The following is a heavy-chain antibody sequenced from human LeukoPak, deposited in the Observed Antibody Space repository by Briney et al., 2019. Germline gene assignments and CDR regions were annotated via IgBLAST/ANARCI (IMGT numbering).Heavy chain of an antibody. V-gene: IGHV3-33*01. D-gene: IGHD2-15*01. Sequence: GRSLRLSCAASRFTFTDYGMHWVRQPPGKGLEWVALIWYDGSGKYYADSVKGRFTIARDNSNNTLYLQKNSLRAEDTAVYYCARDWCGGGSCYYFDHWGQGTLVTVSS. CDR2: IWYDGSGK. CDR1: RFTFTDYG. J-gene: IGHJ4*02. CDR3: ARDWCGGGSCYYFDH.